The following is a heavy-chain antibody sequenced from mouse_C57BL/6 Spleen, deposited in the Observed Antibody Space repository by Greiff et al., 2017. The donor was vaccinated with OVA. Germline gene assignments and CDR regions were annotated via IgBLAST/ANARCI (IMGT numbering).Heavy chain of an antibody. CDR1: GYAFTNYL. J-gene: IGHJ4*01. CDR2: INPGSGGT. D-gene: IGHD1-1*01. V-gene: IGHV1-54*01. Sequence: LVESGAELVRPGTSVKVSCKASGYAFTNYLIEWVKQRPGQGLEWIGVINPGSGGTNYNEKFKGKATLTADKSSSTAYMQLSSLTSEDSAVYFCARGATVAMDYWGQGTSVTVSS. CDR3: ARGATVAMDY.